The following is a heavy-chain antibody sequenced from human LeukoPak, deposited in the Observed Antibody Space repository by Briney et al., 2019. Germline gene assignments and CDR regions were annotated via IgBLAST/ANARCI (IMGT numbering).Heavy chain of an antibody. V-gene: IGHV3-21*01. J-gene: IGHJ5*02. Sequence: GGSLRLSCAASGFTFSSYSMNWVRQAPGKGLEWVSSISSSSSYIYYADSMKGRFTISRDNAKNSLYLQMNSLRAEDTAVYYCARDSVYNWFDPWGQGTLVTVSS. CDR2: ISSSSSYI. D-gene: IGHD5/OR15-5a*01. CDR1: GFTFSSYS. CDR3: ARDSVYNWFDP.